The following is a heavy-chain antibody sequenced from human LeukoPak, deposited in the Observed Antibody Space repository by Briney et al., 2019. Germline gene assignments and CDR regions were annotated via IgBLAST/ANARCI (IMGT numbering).Heavy chain of an antibody. Sequence: ASVKVSCKASGYIFTDYYIHWLRQAPGQGLEWMGWVIPNNGGTNYAQNYQGRVTMTRDTSINTAYMELSSLTYDDTAVYYCARGVLLQGRGAFDIWGQGAMVTVSS. CDR1: GYIFTDYY. V-gene: IGHV1-2*02. J-gene: IGHJ3*02. CDR2: VIPNNGGT. D-gene: IGHD3-10*01. CDR3: ARGVLLQGRGAFDI.